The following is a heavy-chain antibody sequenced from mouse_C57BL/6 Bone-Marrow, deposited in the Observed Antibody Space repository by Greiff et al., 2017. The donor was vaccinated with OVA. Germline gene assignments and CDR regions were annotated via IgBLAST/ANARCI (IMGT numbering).Heavy chain of an antibody. J-gene: IGHJ4*01. CDR3: ARDLLRVGSTY. Sequence: VQLQQSGAELARPGASVKLSCKASGYTFTSYGISWVKQRTGQGLEWIGEIYPRSGNTYYNEKFKGKATLTADKSSSTAYMELRSLTSEDSAVYFCARDLLRVGSTYWGQGTSVTVSS. CDR1: GYTFTSYG. V-gene: IGHV1-81*01. CDR2: IYPRSGNT. D-gene: IGHD2-1*01.